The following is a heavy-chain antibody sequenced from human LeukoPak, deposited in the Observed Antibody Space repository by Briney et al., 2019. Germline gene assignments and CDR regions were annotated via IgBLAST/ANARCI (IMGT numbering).Heavy chain of an antibody. CDR2: ISGGGAST. CDR1: GFTFSSFG. J-gene: IGHJ4*02. CDR3: VCLGLGGLSLD. V-gene: IGHV3-23*01. Sequence: GGSLRLSCAASGFTFSSFGMNWVRQTPWKGLEWVSSISGGGASTYYADSVKGRFTISRDNAKNSLYLQMNSLRVEDTAVYYCVCLGLGGLSLDWGQGTLVTVSS. D-gene: IGHD3-16*01.